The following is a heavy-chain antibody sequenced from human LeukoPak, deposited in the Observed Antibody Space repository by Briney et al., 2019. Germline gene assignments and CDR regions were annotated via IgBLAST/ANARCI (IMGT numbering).Heavy chain of an antibody. J-gene: IGHJ4*02. CDR1: GGTFSSYA. V-gene: IGHV1-69*04. Sequence: ASVKVSCKASGGTFSSYAISWVRQAPGQGLEWMGRIIPILGIANYAQKFQGRVTITADKSTSTAYMELSSLRSEDTAVCYCARGFPGYSSGWYDYWGQGTLVTVSS. D-gene: IGHD6-19*01. CDR3: ARGFPGYSSGWYDY. CDR2: IIPILGIA.